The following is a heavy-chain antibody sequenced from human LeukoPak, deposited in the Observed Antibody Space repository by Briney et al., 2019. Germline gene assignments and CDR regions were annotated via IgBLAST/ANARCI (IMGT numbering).Heavy chain of an antibody. Sequence: PSETLSLTCTVSGGSISNDGYYWTWIRQHPGWGLEWIGYIYYSGSTYYNPSLKSRVTISVDTSKNQFSLKLSSVTAADTAVYYCAIYTVTTVPDAFDIWGQGTMVTVSS. D-gene: IGHD4-17*01. CDR1: GGSISNDGYY. J-gene: IGHJ3*02. V-gene: IGHV4-31*03. CDR2: IYYSGST. CDR3: AIYTVTTVPDAFDI.